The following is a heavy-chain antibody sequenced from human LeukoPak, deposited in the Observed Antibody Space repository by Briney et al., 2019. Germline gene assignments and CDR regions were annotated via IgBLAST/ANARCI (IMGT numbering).Heavy chain of an antibody. CDR3: AKDQGIGDYASTDY. CDR2: IWYDGNNK. J-gene: IGHJ4*02. V-gene: IGHV3-33*06. CDR1: GFTFSSFG. Sequence: GGSLRLSCAASGFTFSSFGMHWVREAPGKGLEGVAIIWYDGNNKYYADSVKGRFTISRDNSKNMLYLQMNSLRAEDTAVYYCAKDQGIGDYASTDYWGQGTLVTVSS. D-gene: IGHD4-17*01.